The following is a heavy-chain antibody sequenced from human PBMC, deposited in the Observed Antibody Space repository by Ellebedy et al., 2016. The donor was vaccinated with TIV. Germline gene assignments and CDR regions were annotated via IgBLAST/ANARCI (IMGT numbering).Heavy chain of an antibody. J-gene: IGHJ4*02. Sequence: SETLSLXXTVSGYSISSGYYWGWIRQPPGKGLEWIGSIYHSGSTYYNPSLKSRVTISVDTSKNQFSLKLSSVTAADTAVYYCARVGVGANWQWGQGTLVTVSS. D-gene: IGHD1-26*01. V-gene: IGHV4-38-2*02. CDR3: ARVGVGANWQ. CDR1: GYSISSGYY. CDR2: IYHSGST.